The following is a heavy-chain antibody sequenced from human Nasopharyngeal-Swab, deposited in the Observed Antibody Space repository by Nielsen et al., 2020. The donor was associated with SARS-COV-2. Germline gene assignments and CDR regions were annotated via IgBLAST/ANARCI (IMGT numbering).Heavy chain of an antibody. CDR3: TRLGRSNAGYYYMDV. J-gene: IGHJ6*03. Sequence: GESLKISCAASGFTFSGSVMHWVRQASGKGLGWVGRIRSKANSYATAYAASVKGRFTISRDDSKNTAFLQMKSLKTEDTAVYYCTRLGRSNAGYYYMDVWGKGTTVTVSS. CDR2: IRSKANSYAT. D-gene: IGHD3-22*01. V-gene: IGHV3-73*01. CDR1: GFTFSGSV.